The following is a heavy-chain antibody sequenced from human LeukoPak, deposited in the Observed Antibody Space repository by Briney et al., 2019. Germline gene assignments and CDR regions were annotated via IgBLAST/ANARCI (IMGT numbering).Heavy chain of an antibody. J-gene: IGHJ4*02. CDR2: IFYSVST. V-gene: IGHV4-59*01. Sequence: SETLSLTCTVSGVSISSYYWSWVRQPPGKGLEWIGYIFYSVSTNYNPSLKSRVTISVDTSKNQFSLKLSSVTAADTAVYYCARVPTWSGSGWYIDYWGQGTLVTVSS. CDR3: ARVPTWSGSGWYIDY. D-gene: IGHD6-19*01. CDR1: GVSISSYY.